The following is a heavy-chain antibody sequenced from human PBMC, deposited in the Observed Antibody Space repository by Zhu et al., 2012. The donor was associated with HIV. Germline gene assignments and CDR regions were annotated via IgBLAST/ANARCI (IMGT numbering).Heavy chain of an antibody. V-gene: IGHV4-30-4*01. J-gene: IGHJ4*02. CDR2: IYYSGNT. Sequence: QVHLQESGPGLVKPSQTLSLTCTVSGDSISSGDYYWNWIRQSPGKGLEWIGYIYYSGNTYYNPSLKSRVTVSMDMSKNHFPLKLSSVTAADTAVYYCARGRGFYYFDYWGQGALVTVSS. CDR1: GDSISSGDYY. CDR3: ARGRGFYYFDY. D-gene: IGHD3-10*01.